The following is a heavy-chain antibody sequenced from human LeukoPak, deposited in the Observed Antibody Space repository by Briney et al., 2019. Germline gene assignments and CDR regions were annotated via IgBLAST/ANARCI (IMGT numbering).Heavy chain of an antibody. Sequence: GGSLRLSCAACGFTFSNAWMSWVRQAPGKGLEWVGRVKSKTNGGTIAYAAPVKGRFTISRDDSKNTLYLQMNSLKTEDTAVYYCTKFDYAAFEYWGQGALVTVSS. CDR1: GFTFSNAW. J-gene: IGHJ4*02. V-gene: IGHV3-15*01. D-gene: IGHD4-17*01. CDR3: TKFDYAAFEY. CDR2: VKSKTNGGTI.